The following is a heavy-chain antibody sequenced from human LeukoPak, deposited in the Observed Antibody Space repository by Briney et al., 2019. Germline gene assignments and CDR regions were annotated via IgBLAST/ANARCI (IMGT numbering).Heavy chain of an antibody. D-gene: IGHD6-25*01. J-gene: IGHJ6*04. V-gene: IGHV3-9*01. CDR1: GFTFGDYA. CDR2: ISWNSGSI. Sequence: GGSLRLSCAASGFTFGDYAMHWVRQAPGKGLEWVSGISWNSGSIGYDESVTGRLNISRDNAKNSLYLQMNSLRAEDTAVYYCARDGTPIHGSGWVYMDVWGKGTTVTISS. CDR3: ARDGTPIHGSGWVYMDV.